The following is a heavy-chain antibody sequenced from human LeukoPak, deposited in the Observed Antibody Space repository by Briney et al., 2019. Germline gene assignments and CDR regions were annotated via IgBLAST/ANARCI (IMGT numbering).Heavy chain of an antibody. J-gene: IGHJ3*02. CDR3: AKCGTMIPWAFDI. V-gene: IGHV1-8*03. CDR2: MNPNSGNT. D-gene: IGHD3-22*01. Sequence: GASVKVSCKASGYTFTSYDINWVRQATGQGLEWMGWMNPNSGNTGYAQKFQGRVTITRNTSISTAYMELSSLRAEDTAVYYCAKCGTMIPWAFDIWGQGTMVTVSS. CDR1: GYTFTSYD.